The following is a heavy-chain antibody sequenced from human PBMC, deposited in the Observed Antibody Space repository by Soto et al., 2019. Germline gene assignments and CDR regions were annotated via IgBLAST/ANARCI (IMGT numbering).Heavy chain of an antibody. V-gene: IGHV2-70*11. CDR3: ARMYSSSSSNGMDV. CDR1: GFSLSTSGMC. Sequence: SGPTLVNPTQTLTLTCTFSGFSLSTSGMCVSWIRQPPGKALEWLARIDWDDDKYYSTSLKTRLTISKDTSKNQVVLTMTNMDPVDTATYYCARMYSSSSSNGMDVWGQGTTVTVSS. J-gene: IGHJ6*02. CDR2: IDWDDDK. D-gene: IGHD6-6*01.